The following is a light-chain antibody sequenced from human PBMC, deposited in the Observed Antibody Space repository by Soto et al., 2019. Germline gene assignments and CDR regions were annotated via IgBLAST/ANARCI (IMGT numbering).Light chain of an antibody. V-gene: IGKV3-20*01. CDR2: GTS. Sequence: IVLTESPVTLSLSPGERATLSCRASQSVDTTYLAWYQQKPGQAPRLLIYGTSSRASGIPDRFSGSGSGTDFTLTINRLEPEDFAVYYCQQYSASSFTFGQGTKVDIK. CDR1: QSVDTTY. J-gene: IGKJ2*01. CDR3: QQYSASSFT.